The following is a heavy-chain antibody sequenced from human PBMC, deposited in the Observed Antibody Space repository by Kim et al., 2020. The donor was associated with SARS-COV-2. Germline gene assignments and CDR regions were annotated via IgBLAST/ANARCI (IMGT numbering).Heavy chain of an antibody. Sequence: GGSLRLSCSASGFTFSSYAMHWVRQAPGKGLEYVSAISSNGGSTYYADSVKGRFTISRDNSKNTLYLQMSSLRAEDTAVYYCVKGMRSSSSGAFDIWGQGTMVTVSS. CDR3: VKGMRSSSSGAFDI. D-gene: IGHD6-6*01. CDR1: GFTFSSYA. CDR2: ISSNGGST. J-gene: IGHJ3*02. V-gene: IGHV3-64D*06.